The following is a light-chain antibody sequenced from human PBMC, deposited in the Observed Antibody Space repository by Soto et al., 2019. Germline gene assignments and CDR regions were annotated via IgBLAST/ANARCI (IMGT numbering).Light chain of an antibody. CDR1: QSISSY. CDR2: DAY. V-gene: IGKV1-33*01. CDR3: QHYDDLPLT. J-gene: IGKJ4*01. Sequence: DIQLTQSPSSLSASVGDRVTITCRASQSISSYLNWYQQKPGKAPKLLIYDAYDLAPGVPSRFTGSGSGTHFSLTIRSLQPEDVATYYCQHYDDLPLTFGGGTKVDIK.